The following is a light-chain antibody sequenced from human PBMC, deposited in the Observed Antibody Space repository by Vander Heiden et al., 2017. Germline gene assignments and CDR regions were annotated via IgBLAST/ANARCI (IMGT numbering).Light chain of an antibody. Sequence: DIQKTQSPSTLSASVGDRVTITCRASQSISSWLAWYQQKPGKAPKLLIYDASSLESGVPSRFSGSGSGTDFTLTISSLQPDDFATYYCQQYNSYPITFGGGTKVEIK. CDR3: QQYNSYPIT. CDR1: QSISSW. V-gene: IGKV1-5*03. CDR2: DAS. J-gene: IGKJ4*01.